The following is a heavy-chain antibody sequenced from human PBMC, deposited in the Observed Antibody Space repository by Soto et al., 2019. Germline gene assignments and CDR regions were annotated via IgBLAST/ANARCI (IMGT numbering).Heavy chain of an antibody. CDR1: GFTFSSYA. CDR3: AKTTLDDFWSGPLKIDY. Sequence: GGSLRLSCAASGFTFSSYAMSWVRQAPGKGLEWVSAISGSGGSTYYADSVKGRFTISRDNSKNTLYLQMNSLRAEDTAVYYCAKTTLDDFWSGPLKIDYWGQGTLVTVSS. V-gene: IGHV3-23*01. CDR2: ISGSGGST. D-gene: IGHD3-3*01. J-gene: IGHJ4*02.